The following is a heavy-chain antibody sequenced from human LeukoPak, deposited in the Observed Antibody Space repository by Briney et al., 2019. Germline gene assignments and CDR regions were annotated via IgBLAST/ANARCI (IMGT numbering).Heavy chain of an antibody. D-gene: IGHD4-23*01. CDR1: GGSFSGYY. V-gene: IGHV4-34*01. CDR2: IDHSGST. CDR3: ARLGGVVTRYIDV. Sequence: SETLSLTRAVYGGSFSGYYWSWIRRPPGKGLEWSGEIDHSGSTNYNPSLKSRVTISVDTSKNQFSLKLSSVTAADTAVYHCARLGGVVTRYIDVWGKGTTVTVSS. J-gene: IGHJ6*04.